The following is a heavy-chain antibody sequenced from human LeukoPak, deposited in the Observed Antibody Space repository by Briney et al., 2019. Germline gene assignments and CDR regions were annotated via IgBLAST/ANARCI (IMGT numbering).Heavy chain of an antibody. CDR1: GYTFTSYY. Sequence: ASVKVSCKASGYTFTSYYMHWVRQAPGQGLEWMGIINPSGGSTSYAQKFQGRVTMTRDTSTSTVYMELSSLGSEDTAVYYCARVIAAAGAFDIWGQGTMVTVSS. CDR3: ARVIAAAGAFDI. CDR2: INPSGGST. J-gene: IGHJ3*02. V-gene: IGHV1-46*01. D-gene: IGHD6-13*01.